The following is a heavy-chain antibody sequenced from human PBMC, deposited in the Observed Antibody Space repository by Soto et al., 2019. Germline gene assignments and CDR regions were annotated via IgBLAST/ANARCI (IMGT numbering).Heavy chain of an antibody. D-gene: IGHD4-4*01. V-gene: IGHV3-7*01. CDR3: VRGGSNYAS. CDR1: GFTFSDSW. Sequence: EVQLVESGGGLVQPGGSLRLSCTSSGFTFSDSWMTWVRQAPGKGLEWVARIKPDESEKKYADSVKGRFSISRDNAKNSMYLQMDSLRGEYTAVDYCVRGGSNYASWGQGTLVTVSS. J-gene: IGHJ5*02. CDR2: IKPDESEK.